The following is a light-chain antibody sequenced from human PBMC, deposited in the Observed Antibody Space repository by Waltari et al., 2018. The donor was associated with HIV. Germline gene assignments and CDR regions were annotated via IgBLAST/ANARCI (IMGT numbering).Light chain of an antibody. CDR1: SSNIGSKT. J-gene: IGLJ1*01. CDR3: AAWDGSLIGYV. Sequence: QSVLTQSPSASGTPGQRVTIYCSGSSSNIGSKTVNWYQQLPGTAPKLHIYSRDQRPSGVPDRFSGSYSGTSASLAISGLQSEDEADYYCAAWDGSLIGYVFGTGTKVTVL. V-gene: IGLV1-44*01. CDR2: SRD.